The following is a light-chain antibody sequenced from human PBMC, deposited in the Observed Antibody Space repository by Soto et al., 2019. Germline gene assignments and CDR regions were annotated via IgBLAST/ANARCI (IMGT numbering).Light chain of an antibody. Sequence: EVVMTQSPATLSVSPGERATLSCRASQSVSNSLAWYQQKSGQAPRLLIYGASTRATGIQARFSGSGSGTEFTLTINSLQSEDFAVYYCQQYNNWPRTFGQGTKVEIK. CDR1: QSVSNS. V-gene: IGKV3-15*01. CDR3: QQYNNWPRT. CDR2: GAS. J-gene: IGKJ1*01.